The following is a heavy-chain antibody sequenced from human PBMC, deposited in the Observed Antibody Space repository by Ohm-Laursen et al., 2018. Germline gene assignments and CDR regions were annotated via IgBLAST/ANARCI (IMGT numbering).Heavy chain of an antibody. CDR1: GGSISTFF. D-gene: IGHD7-27*01. V-gene: IGHV4-59*01. CDR3: ARALGGYPISYYYGMDV. Sequence: SETLSLTCTVSGGSISTFFWTWIRQPPGKGLEWIGYIYYSGSTNYNPSLESRVTLSVDTSKNQFSLKLSSVTAADTAVYYCARALGGYPISYYYGMDVWGQGTTVTVSS. CDR2: IYYSGST. J-gene: IGHJ6*02.